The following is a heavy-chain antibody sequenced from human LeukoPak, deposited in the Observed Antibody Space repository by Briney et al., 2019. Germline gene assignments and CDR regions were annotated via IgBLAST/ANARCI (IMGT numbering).Heavy chain of an antibody. D-gene: IGHD1-26*01. CDR1: GLTVVSNY. Sequence: GGSLRLSCAASGLTVVSNYMNWVRQAPGKGLEWVSVIDRGGSKYYADSVKGRFTISRDNSKNIIYLQMNSLRVEDTAVYYCAKDYRAHPLRPNWFDPWGQGTLVAVSS. CDR2: IDRGGSK. J-gene: IGHJ5*02. CDR3: AKDYRAHPLRPNWFDP. V-gene: IGHV3-53*01.